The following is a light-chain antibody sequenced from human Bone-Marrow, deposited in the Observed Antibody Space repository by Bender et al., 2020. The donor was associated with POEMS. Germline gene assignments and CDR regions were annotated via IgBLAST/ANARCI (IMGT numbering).Light chain of an antibody. CDR1: TSNIGAGYA. CDR3: QSYDTSLGGHVV. V-gene: IGLV1-40*01. CDR2: GNI. Sequence: QSVLTQPPSVSGDPGQTVTISCTGTTSNIGAGYAVHWYQHVPGTAPKLLIYGNINRPSGVPDRFSASKSHTSASLAITGLQAEDEAAYYCQSYDTSLGGHVVFGGGTKLTVL. J-gene: IGLJ2*01.